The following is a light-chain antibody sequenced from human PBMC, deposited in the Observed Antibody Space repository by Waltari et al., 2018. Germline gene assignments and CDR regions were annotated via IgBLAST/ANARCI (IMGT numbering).Light chain of an antibody. Sequence: HSALTQPASVSGSPGQSVTISCTGTNSDVGSFHLVSWYQHHPGKAPTPMIYGVTKRPSGVSYGFSGSKSGNTASLTISGLQAEDEADYYCCSYAEASLLANSYVFGTGTKVTVL. CDR3: CSYAEASLLANSYV. CDR1: NSDVGSFHL. J-gene: IGLJ1*01. V-gene: IGLV2-23*02. CDR2: GVT.